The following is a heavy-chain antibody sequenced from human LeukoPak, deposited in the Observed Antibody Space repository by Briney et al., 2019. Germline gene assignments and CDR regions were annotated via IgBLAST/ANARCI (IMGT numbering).Heavy chain of an antibody. CDR2: ITSKTDGGTT. CDR3: TTQRLSIGNYYDPHIGY. Sequence: GGSLRLSCAASGFTFSNAWMSWVRQAPGKGLECIGRITSKTDGGTTDYAAPVKGRITISRDDTQKTLYLQMNSLKTEDTAVYYCTTQRLSIGNYYDPHIGYWGQGTLVTVSS. J-gene: IGHJ4*02. V-gene: IGHV3-15*01. CDR1: GFTFSNAW. D-gene: IGHD1-26*01.